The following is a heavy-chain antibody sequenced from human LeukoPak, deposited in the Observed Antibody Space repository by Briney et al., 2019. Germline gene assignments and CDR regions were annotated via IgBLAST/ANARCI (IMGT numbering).Heavy chain of an antibody. V-gene: IGHV1-2*02. Sequence: APVKVSCKASGYTFTGYYMHWVRQAPGQGLEWMGWINPNSGGTNYAQKFQGRVTMTRDTSISAAYMELSRLRSDDTAVYYCARENLRITMVRGAYSFDLWGRGTLVTVSS. CDR1: GYTFTGYY. CDR3: ARENLRITMVRGAYSFDL. D-gene: IGHD3-10*01. CDR2: INPNSGGT. J-gene: IGHJ2*01.